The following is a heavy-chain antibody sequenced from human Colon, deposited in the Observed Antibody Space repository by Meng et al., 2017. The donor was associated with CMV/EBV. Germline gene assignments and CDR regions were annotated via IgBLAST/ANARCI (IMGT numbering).Heavy chain of an antibody. J-gene: IGHJ4*02. V-gene: IGHV1-2*02. CDR2: IRSDGSAT. D-gene: IGHD6-19*01. CDR3: VRSSGWSLFDY. Sequence: QVRVIQFGAGVKEPGASVKVSCKTYGYTFSDDYMHWVRQAPGQGLEWMGWIRSDGSATNYAQKFRGRVTMTRDASVSTAYMELSGLTSDDTAVYFCVRSSGWSLFDYWGPGALVTVSS. CDR1: GYTFSDDY.